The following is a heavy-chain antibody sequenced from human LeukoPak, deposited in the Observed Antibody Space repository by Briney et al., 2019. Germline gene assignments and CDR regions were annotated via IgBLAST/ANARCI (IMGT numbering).Heavy chain of an antibody. CDR2: IYYSGST. D-gene: IGHD5-24*01. J-gene: IGHJ5*02. V-gene: IGHV4-59*01. CDR1: GGSISSYY. Sequence: SETLSLTCTVSGGSISSYYWSWIRKPPGKGLEWIGYIYYSGSTNYNPSLKSRATISVDTSKNQFSLKLSSVTAADTAVYYCARMWGQFAPFDPWGQGTLVTVSS. CDR3: ARMWGQFAPFDP.